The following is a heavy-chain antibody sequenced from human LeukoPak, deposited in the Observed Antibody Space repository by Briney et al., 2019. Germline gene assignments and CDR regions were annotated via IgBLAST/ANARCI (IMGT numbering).Heavy chain of an antibody. CDR3: ARGDIVVVVAATLCY. CDR1: GYTFTSYY. CDR2: INPSGGST. V-gene: IGHV1-46*01. D-gene: IGHD2-15*01. Sequence: ASVKVSCKASGYTFTSYYMHWVRQAPGQGLEWMGIINPSGGSTSYAQKFQGRVTMTRDTSTSTVYMELSSLRSEDTAVYYCARGDIVVVVAATLCYWGQGTLVTVSS. J-gene: IGHJ4*02.